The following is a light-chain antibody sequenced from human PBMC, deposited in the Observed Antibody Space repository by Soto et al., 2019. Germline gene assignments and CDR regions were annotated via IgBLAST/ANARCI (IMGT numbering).Light chain of an antibody. CDR2: LNSDGSH. Sequence: QPVLTQSPSASASLGASVKLTCTLSSGHSSDTIAWHQQQPEKGPRFLMKLNSDGSHSKGDGIPDRFSGSSSGAERYLTISSLQSEDEADYYCQTWGTGMWVFGGGTKVTVL. CDR1: SGHSSDT. V-gene: IGLV4-69*01. CDR3: QTWGTGMWV. J-gene: IGLJ3*02.